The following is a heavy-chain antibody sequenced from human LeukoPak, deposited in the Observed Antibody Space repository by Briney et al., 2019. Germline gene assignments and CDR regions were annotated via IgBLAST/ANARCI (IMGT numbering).Heavy chain of an antibody. CDR2: IYYTGKT. Sequence: PSQTLSLTCTVSGDSITNGGYSWAWVRQHPGKGLDWIGYIYYTGKTYYNPSLESRVTMSVDTFKNQFSLKLSSVTDADTAVYYCARPMSARRQAPRLLIYGMDVWGQGTTVTVSS. D-gene: IGHD6-6*01. J-gene: IGHJ6*02. CDR3: ARPMSARRQAPRLLIYGMDV. CDR1: GDSITNGGYS. V-gene: IGHV4-31*03.